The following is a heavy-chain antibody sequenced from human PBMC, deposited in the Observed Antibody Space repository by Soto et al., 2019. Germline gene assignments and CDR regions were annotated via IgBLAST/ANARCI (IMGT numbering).Heavy chain of an antibody. D-gene: IGHD6-13*01. CDR1: GYTFTSYA. V-gene: IGHV1-3*01. CDR2: INAGNGNT. J-gene: IGHJ6*02. Sequence: ASVKVSCKASGYTFTSYAMHWVRQAPGQRLEWMGWINAGNGNTKYSQKFQGRVTITRDTSASTAYMELSSLRSEDTAVYYCARRPRIAAAGTDYYYGMDVWGQGTTVTVSS. CDR3: ARRPRIAAAGTDYYYGMDV.